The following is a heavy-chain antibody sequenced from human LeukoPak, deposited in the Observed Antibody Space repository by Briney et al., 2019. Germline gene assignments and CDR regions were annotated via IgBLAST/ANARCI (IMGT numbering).Heavy chain of an antibody. V-gene: IGHV1-18*01. J-gene: IGHJ4*02. CDR3: ASSSRGITMIVENDY. CDR1: GYTFTSYG. D-gene: IGHD3-22*01. Sequence: ASVKVSCKASGYTFTSYGISWVRQAPGQGLEWMGWISAYNGNTNYAQKLQGRVTMTTDTSTSTAYMELSSLRSEDTAVYYCASSSRGITMIVENDYWGQGTLVTVSS. CDR2: ISAYNGNT.